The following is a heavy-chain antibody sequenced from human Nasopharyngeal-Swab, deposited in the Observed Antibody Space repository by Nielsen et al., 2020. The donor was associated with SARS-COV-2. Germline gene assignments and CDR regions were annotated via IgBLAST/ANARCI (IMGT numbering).Heavy chain of an antibody. Sequence: GGSLRLSCAASGFTFSSYWMSWVRQAPGKGLEWVANIKQDGSEKYYVDSVKGRFTISRDNAKNSLYLQMNSLRAEDTAAYYCARDRGLENYYYGMDVWGQGTTVTVSS. CDR3: ARDRGLENYYYGMDV. V-gene: IGHV3-7*01. J-gene: IGHJ6*02. CDR2: IKQDGSEK. D-gene: IGHD1-1*01. CDR1: GFTFSSYW.